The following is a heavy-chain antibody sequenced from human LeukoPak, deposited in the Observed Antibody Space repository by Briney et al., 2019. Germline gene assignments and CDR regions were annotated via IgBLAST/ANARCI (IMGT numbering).Heavy chain of an antibody. CDR2: IYYSGST. V-gene: IGHV4-39*01. D-gene: IGHD2-2*01. CDR1: GGSISSSSYY. J-gene: IGHJ5*02. CDR3: ARRGYCSSTSCYEYWSDP. Sequence: SETLSLTCTVSGGSISSSSYYWGWIRQPPGKGLEWIGIIYYSGSTYCNPSLKSRLTISVDTSKNQFSLKLSSVTATDTAVYYCARRGYCSSTSCYEYWSDPWGQGTLVTVSS.